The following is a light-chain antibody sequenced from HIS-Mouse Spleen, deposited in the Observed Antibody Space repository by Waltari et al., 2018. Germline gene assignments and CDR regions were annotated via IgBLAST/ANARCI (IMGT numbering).Light chain of an antibody. CDR3: QAWDSSTVV. CDR1: HWGDQY. J-gene: IGLJ2*01. V-gene: IGLV3-1*01. CDR2: QAS. Sequence: SYELPQPPPVSVSPGQTASITCPGDHWGDQYACWYQQKPGQSPVLVIYQASKRPSGSPERFSGSNSGNTATLTISGTQAMDEADYYCQAWDSSTVVFGGGTKLTVL.